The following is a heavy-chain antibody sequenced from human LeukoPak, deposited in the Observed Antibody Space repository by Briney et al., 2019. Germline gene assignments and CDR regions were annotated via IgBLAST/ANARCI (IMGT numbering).Heavy chain of an antibody. Sequence: PSQTLSLTCTVSGGSISGGTYYWSWIRQPAGKGLEWIGRVYTSGSTNYNPSLKSRVTISVDRSKNQFSLKLSSVTAADTAVYYCARSGDGYNYGYWGQGTLVTVSS. J-gene: IGHJ4*02. CDR1: GGSISGGTYY. CDR3: ARSGDGYNYGY. D-gene: IGHD5-24*01. CDR2: VYTSGST. V-gene: IGHV4-61*02.